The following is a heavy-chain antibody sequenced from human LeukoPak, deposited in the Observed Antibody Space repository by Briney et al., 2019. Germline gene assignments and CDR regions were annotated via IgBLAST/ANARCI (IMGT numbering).Heavy chain of an antibody. CDR3: ARSAGHHFDY. J-gene: IGHJ4*02. CDR1: GGSFSGYY. CDR2: INHSGST. V-gene: IGHV4-34*01. Sequence: ASETLSLTCAVYGGSFSGYYWSWIRQPPGKGLEWIGEINHSGSTNYNPSLKSRVTISVDTSKNQFSLKLSSVTAADTAVYYCARSAGHHFDYWGQGTLVTVSS.